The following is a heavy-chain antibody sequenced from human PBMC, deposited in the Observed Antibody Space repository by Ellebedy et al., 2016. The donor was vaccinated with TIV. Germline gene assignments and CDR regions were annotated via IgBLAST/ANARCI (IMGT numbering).Heavy chain of an antibody. CDR1: GYTFTGYY. D-gene: IGHD3-9*01. Sequence: ASVKVSCXASGYTFTGYYMHWVRQAPGQGLEWMGWINPNSGGTNYAQKFQGRVTMTRDTSISTAYMELSRLRSDDTAVYYCARARSIRYFDWLLFGYWGQGTLVTVSS. V-gene: IGHV1-2*02. J-gene: IGHJ4*02. CDR2: INPNSGGT. CDR3: ARARSIRYFDWLLFGY.